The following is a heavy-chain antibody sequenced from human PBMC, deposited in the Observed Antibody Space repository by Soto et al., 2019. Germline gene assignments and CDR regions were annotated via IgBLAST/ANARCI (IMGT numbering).Heavy chain of an antibody. D-gene: IGHD3-16*01. CDR1: GYTLTELP. CDR3: ATNTFRIMFGGYEDAFDI. V-gene: IGHV1-24*01. J-gene: IGHJ3*02. Sequence: ASVKVSCKVSGYTLTELPMYWVRQTPGKGLEWMGGFDPEDGETIYVQKFQGRVTMTEDTSSDTAYMELSSLRSEDTAVYYCATNTFRIMFGGYEDAFDIWGPGTMVTVSS. CDR2: FDPEDGET.